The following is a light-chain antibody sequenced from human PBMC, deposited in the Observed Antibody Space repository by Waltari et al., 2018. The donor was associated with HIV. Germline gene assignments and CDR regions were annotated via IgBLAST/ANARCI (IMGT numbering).Light chain of an antibody. CDR3: QQYGSLPT. Sequence: EIVLTQSPGTLSLSPGERATLSCRASQTVSSSYLAWYQQKPGLAPRLRIYGASSMATGIPDMFSGSGSGTDFTLTISRLEPEDFAVYYCQQYGSLPTFGQGTKLEIK. CDR2: GAS. J-gene: IGKJ2*01. V-gene: IGKV3-20*01. CDR1: QTVSSSY.